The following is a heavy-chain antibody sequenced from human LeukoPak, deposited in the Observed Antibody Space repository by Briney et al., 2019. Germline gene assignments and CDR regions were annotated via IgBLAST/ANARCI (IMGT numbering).Heavy chain of an antibody. V-gene: IGHV3-21*01. D-gene: IGHD6-13*01. CDR3: ARDNWYSSSWPRGKFDP. Sequence: GGSLRLSCAASGFTFSSYSMNWVRQAPGKGLEWVSSISSSSSYIYYADSVKGRFTTSRDNAKNSLYLQMNSLRAEDTAVYYCARDNWYSSSWPRGKFDPWGQGTLVTVSS. CDR2: ISSSSSYI. CDR1: GFTFSSYS. J-gene: IGHJ5*02.